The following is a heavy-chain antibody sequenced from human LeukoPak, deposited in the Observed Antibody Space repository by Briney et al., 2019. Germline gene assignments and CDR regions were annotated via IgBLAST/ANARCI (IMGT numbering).Heavy chain of an antibody. J-gene: IGHJ4*02. D-gene: IGHD3-10*01. Sequence: SETLSLTCTVSGPFIKTYYWSWIRQVPGKGLEWIGHIYDSGNTNYNPSLKSRVTILADTSKSQFSLKLNSVTAADTAVYFCATRRGFELFFDLWGQGTRVTVSS. V-gene: IGHV4-59*01. CDR3: ATRRGFELFFDL. CDR1: GPFIKTYY. CDR2: IYDSGNT.